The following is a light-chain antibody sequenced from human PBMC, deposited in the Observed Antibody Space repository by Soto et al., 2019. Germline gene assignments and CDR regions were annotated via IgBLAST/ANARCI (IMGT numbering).Light chain of an antibody. CDR2: GAS. J-gene: IGKJ4*01. V-gene: IGKV3-15*01. CDR1: QSVRSN. Sequence: EIVMTQSPATLSVSPGERATLSCRASQSVRSNLAWYQLKPGQAPRLLIYGASTRATGFPARFSGSGSGTEFTLTISSLQSEDSAIYYCQQYHDWPLTFGGGTKVEIK. CDR3: QQYHDWPLT.